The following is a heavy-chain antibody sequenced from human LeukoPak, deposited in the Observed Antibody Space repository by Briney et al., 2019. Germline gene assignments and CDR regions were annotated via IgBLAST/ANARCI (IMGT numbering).Heavy chain of an antibody. D-gene: IGHD3-22*01. J-gene: IGHJ4*02. CDR3: ASEVYDSSTRPFDY. V-gene: IGHV3-48*01. Sequence: GGSLRLSCAASGFTFSSYSMNWVRQAPGKGLEWVSYISSSSSTIYYADSVKGRFTISRDNAKNSLYLQMNSLRAEDTAVYYCASEVYDSSTRPFDYWGQGTLVTVSS. CDR2: ISSSSSTI. CDR1: GFTFSSYS.